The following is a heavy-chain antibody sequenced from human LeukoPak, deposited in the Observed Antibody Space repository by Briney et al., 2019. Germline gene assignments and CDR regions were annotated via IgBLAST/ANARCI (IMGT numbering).Heavy chain of an antibody. J-gene: IGHJ4*02. Sequence: GGSLRLSRAGSGFTFSSYGMHWVRQAPGKGLEWVAVISYDGSNKYYADSVKGRFTISRDNSKNTLYLQMNSLRPEGTTVYYCAKSRHPYNWNDGAFFDYWGQGTLVTVSS. CDR1: GFTFSSYG. V-gene: IGHV3-30*18. D-gene: IGHD1-20*01. CDR3: AKSRHPYNWNDGAFFDY. CDR2: ISYDGSNK.